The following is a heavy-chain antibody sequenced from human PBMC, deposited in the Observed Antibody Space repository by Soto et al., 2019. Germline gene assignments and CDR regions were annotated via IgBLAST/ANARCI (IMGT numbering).Heavy chain of an antibody. CDR2: ISSRSDI. CDR3: AREYTAWPLAYGLDV. V-gene: IGHV3-21*01. CDR1: GFTFSTYS. Sequence: GGSLRLSCVGSGFTFSTYSINWVRQAPGKGLEWVSSISSRSDIYYADSVKGRFTISRDNAKNSVSLQMNGLRAEDTAVYYCAREYTAWPLAYGLDVWGQGTTVTVSS. J-gene: IGHJ6*02. D-gene: IGHD2-2*02.